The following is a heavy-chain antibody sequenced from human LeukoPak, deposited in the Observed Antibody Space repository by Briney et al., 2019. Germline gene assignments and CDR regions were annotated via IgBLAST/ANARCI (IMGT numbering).Heavy chain of an antibody. CDR1: GGSFSGYY. CDR2: INHSGST. D-gene: IGHD3-10*01. Sequence: PSETLSLPFAVYGGSFSGYYWSWIRQPPGKGLEWIGEINHSGSTNYNPSLKSRVTISVDTSKNQFSLKLSSVTAADTAVYYCAREGKKAHYYGSGSYYNRAFDYWGQGTLVTVSS. CDR3: AREGKKAHYYGSGSYYNRAFDY. V-gene: IGHV4-34*01. J-gene: IGHJ4*02.